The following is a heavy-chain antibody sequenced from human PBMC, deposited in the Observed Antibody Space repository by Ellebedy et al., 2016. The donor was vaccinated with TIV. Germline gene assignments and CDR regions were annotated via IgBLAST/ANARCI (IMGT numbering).Heavy chain of an antibody. Sequence: GGSLRLSCAASGFDVSSYFMSWVRQVPGKGLVWVSRINEDGRTTNYADMVKGRFTISRDNAKNTLYLQMNSLRAEDSAVYYCARDLTGRSDFWGQGALVTVSS. CDR2: INEDGRTT. J-gene: IGHJ4*02. CDR1: GFDVSSYF. V-gene: IGHV3-74*01. CDR3: ARDLTGRSDF. D-gene: IGHD7-27*01.